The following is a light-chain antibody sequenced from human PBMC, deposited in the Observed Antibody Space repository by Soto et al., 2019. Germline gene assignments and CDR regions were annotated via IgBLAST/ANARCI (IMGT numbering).Light chain of an antibody. CDR3: MQRREFPLT. CDR1: QSLLDTADGNTY. CDR2: TLS. Sequence: DVVMTQTPLSLPVTPGEPASISCRSSQSLLDTADGNTYVDWYLQKPGQSPQLLIYTLSYRASGDPDRFSGTGSDTEFTLKISGVEAEDVGVYYCMQRREFPLTFGGGTKVEIK. V-gene: IGKV2-40*01. J-gene: IGKJ4*01.